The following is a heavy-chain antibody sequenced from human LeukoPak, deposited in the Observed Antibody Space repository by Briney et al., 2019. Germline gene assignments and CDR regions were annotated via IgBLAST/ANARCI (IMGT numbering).Heavy chain of an antibody. D-gene: IGHD6-13*01. CDR1: GGSFSGYY. J-gene: IGHJ4*02. V-gene: IGHV4-34*01. Sequence: SETLSLTCAVYGGSFSGYYWSWIRQPPGKGLEWIGEINHSGSTNYNPSLKSRVTISVDTSKNQFSLKLSSVTAADTAVYYCARGFSSSWYSLFGYWGQGTLVTVSS. CDR3: ARGFSSSWYSLFGY. CDR2: INHSGST.